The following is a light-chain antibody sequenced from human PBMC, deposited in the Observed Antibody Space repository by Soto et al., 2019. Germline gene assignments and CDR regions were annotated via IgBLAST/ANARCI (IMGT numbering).Light chain of an antibody. CDR2: DAS. J-gene: IGKJ4*01. CDR3: QQYGSSPLT. V-gene: IGKV3-20*01. Sequence: EIELTQSPGTLSLSPGERATLSCRASQSVSSSYLAWYQQKPGQAPRLLIYDASSRATGIPDRFSGSGSGTDFTLTISRLEPEDLAVYYCQQYGSSPLTFGGGNKVELK. CDR1: QSVSSSY.